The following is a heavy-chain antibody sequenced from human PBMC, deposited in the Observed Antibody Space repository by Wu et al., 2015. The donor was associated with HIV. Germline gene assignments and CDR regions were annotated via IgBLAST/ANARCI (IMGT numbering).Heavy chain of an antibody. CDR1: GYTFTSYY. D-gene: IGHD5-12*01. J-gene: IGHJ4*02. V-gene: IGHV1-46*01. CDR2: INPSGGST. CDR3: ARVIVDGTGYSGYVYYFDY. Sequence: QVQLVQSGAEVKKPGASVKVSCKASGYTFTSYYMHWVRQAPGQGLEWMGIINPSGGSTSYAQKFQGRVTMTRDTSTSTVYMELSSLRSEDTAVYYXARVIVDGTGYSGYVYYFDYVGRERWSTVSS.